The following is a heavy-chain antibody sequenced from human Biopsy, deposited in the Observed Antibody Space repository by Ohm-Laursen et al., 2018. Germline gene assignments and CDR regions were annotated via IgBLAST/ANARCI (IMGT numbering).Heavy chain of an antibody. CDR3: ARDVAVLRFFDRSGAWFDP. CDR1: GFTFSKYW. D-gene: IGHD3-9*01. J-gene: IGHJ5*02. CDR2: INQDGDER. V-gene: IGHV3-7*01. Sequence: SLRLSCSASGFTFSKYWMMWVRQSPGKGLEWVACINQDGDERYYVDSLRGRFTISRDNAKNSLFLQMDGLGADDTALYYCARDVAVLRFFDRSGAWFDPWGQGTPVTVSP.